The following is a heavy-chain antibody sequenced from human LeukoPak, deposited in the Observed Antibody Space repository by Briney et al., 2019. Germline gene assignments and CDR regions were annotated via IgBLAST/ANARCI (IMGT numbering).Heavy chain of an antibody. CDR1: AFTFSTYA. CDR2: ISGSGGTT. D-gene: IGHD2-15*01. J-gene: IGHJ4*02. CDR3: AKAQVALPRFYYFDY. Sequence: GGSLRLSCAASAFTFSTYAMSWVRQAPGKGLEWVSAISGSGGTTYYADSVKGRFTISRDNSKNTLYPQMNSLRAEDTAVYYCAKAQVALPRFYYFDYWGQGTLVTVSS. V-gene: IGHV3-23*01.